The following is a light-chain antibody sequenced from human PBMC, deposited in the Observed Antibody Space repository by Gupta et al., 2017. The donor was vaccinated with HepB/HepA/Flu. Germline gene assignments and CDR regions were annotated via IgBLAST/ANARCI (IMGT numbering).Light chain of an antibody. V-gene: IGKV1-9*01. CDR3: QQFNSYPIT. CDR2: GAS. Sequence: DIQLAQFPTFLSASVGDSVIITCRASQDINSFLIWYQQKPGQAPNLLIYGASTLQGGVPARFSGSGSGTEFTLTISNLQPEDFAAYYCQQFNSYPITFGEGTRLDIK. J-gene: IGKJ5*01. CDR1: QDINSF.